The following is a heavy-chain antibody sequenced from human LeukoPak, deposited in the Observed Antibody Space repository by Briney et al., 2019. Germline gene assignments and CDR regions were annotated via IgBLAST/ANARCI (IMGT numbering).Heavy chain of an antibody. D-gene: IGHD1-14*01. J-gene: IGHJ5*02. CDR3: AKDKRPACFGMAA. CDR2: ISGSGGST. Sequence: GGSLRLSCAASGFTFSSYAMSWVRQAPGKGREGVSAISGSGGSTYYADSVKGRFTISRDNSKTTLYLQMTSLRAEDTAVYYCAKDKRPACFGMAAWGQGTLVTVSS. CDR1: GFTFSSYA. V-gene: IGHV3-23*01.